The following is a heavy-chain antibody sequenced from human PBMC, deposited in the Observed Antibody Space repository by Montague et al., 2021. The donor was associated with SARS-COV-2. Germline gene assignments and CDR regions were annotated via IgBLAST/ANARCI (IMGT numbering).Heavy chain of an antibody. CDR2: IYHSGST. Sequence: SETLSLTCTVSGYSISSGYYWGWIRQPPGKGLEWIGSIYHSGSTXYNPSLKSRVTISVDTSKSQFSLKLSSVTAADTAVYYCARDDYTPGDYYYYYGMDVWGQGTTVTVSS. CDR1: GYSISSGYY. J-gene: IGHJ6*02. D-gene: IGHD4-11*01. V-gene: IGHV4-38-2*02. CDR3: ARDDYTPGDYYYYYGMDV.